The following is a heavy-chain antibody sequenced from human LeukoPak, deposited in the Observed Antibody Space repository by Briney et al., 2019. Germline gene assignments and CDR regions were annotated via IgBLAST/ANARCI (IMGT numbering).Heavy chain of an antibody. CDR3: ARYYGDYEVSDY. V-gene: IGHV1-69*13. CDR2: IIPIFGTA. Sequence: ASVKVSCKASGGTFSSYAISWVRQAPGQGLEWMGGIIPIFGTANYAQKFQGRVTITADESTSTAYMELRSLRSDDTAVYYCARYYGDYEVSDYWGQGTLVTVSS. D-gene: IGHD4-17*01. CDR1: GGTFSSYA. J-gene: IGHJ4*02.